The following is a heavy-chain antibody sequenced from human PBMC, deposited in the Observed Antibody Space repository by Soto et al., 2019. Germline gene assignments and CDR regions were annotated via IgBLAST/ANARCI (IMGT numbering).Heavy chain of an antibody. Sequence: PGGSLRLSCAVSGFTFYDNAMHWVRQAPEKGLEWVSGINWKSDIGYADSVKGRFTISRDNAENSLYLQMNSLRAEDTALYYCAIAQDRGGRTTFIFWGQGTPVPV. CDR2: INWKSDI. CDR1: GFTFYDNA. J-gene: IGHJ4*02. D-gene: IGHD3-16*01. V-gene: IGHV3-9*01. CDR3: AIAQDRGGRTTFIF.